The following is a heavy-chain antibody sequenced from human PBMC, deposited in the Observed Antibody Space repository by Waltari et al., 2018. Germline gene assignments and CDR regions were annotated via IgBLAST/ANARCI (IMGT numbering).Heavy chain of an antibody. CDR3: ARQASFTVTMGY. CDR1: GRSISSSRYY. Sequence: QLQLQESGPGLVNPSETLSLTCTVTGRSISSSRYYWGWIRQPPGKGLEWIGSIYYSGRTYYNPSLKSRVTISVDTSKNQFSLKLSSVTAADTAVYYCARQASFTVTMGYWGQGTLVTVSS. D-gene: IGHD4-17*01. J-gene: IGHJ4*02. CDR2: IYYSGRT. V-gene: IGHV4-39*01.